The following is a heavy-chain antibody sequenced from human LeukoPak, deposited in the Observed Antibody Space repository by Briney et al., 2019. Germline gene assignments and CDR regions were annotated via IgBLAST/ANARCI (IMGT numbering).Heavy chain of an antibody. CDR3: ARLLAAAGTHYYYGMDV. Sequence: SETLSLTCTVSGGSISSYYWSWIRQPPGKGLEWIGYIYYSGSTNYNPSLKSRVTISVDTSKNQFSLKLSSVTAADTAVYYCARLLAAAGTHYYYGMDVWGQGTTVTVSS. CDR2: IYYSGST. D-gene: IGHD6-13*01. CDR1: GGSISSYY. V-gene: IGHV4-59*01. J-gene: IGHJ6*02.